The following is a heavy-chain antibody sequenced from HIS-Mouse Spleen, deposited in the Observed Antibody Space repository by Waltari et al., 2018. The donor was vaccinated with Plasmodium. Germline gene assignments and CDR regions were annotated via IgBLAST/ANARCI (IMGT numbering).Heavy chain of an antibody. CDR2: IKQEGSEK. CDR3: ASSWYWYFDL. J-gene: IGHJ2*01. D-gene: IGHD6-13*01. V-gene: IGHV3-7*01. CDR1: GLTFCSYW. Sequence: EVQLVESGGGLVQPGGSLRIPCAASGLTFCSYWMRWVRQAPGKGLEWVANIKQEGSEKYYVDSVKGRFTIARDNAKNSLYLQMNSLRAEDTAVYYCASSWYWYFDLWGRGTLVTVSS.